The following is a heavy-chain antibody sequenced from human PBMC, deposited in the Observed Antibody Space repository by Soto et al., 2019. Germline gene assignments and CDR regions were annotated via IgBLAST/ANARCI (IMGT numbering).Heavy chain of an antibody. CDR1: GYTFTSYA. CDR2: INAGNGNT. J-gene: IGHJ4*02. D-gene: IGHD2-8*01. CDR3: ARDGKGAAYTNGPYYFDY. V-gene: IGHV1-3*01. Sequence: GASVKVSCKASGYTFTSYAMHWVRQAPGQRLERMGWINAGNGNTKYSQKIQGRVTITRDTSASTAYMELNSLGDEDTAVYYCARDGKGAAYTNGPYYFDYWGQGALLTVSS.